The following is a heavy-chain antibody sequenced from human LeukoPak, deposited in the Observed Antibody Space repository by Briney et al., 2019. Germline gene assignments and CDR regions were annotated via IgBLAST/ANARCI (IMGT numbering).Heavy chain of an antibody. CDR2: ITSSGIT. Sequence: GGSLRLSCAASGFTFSNYGMNWVRQAPGKGLEWVSGITSSGITYYADSVKGRFTVSRDNSKNTLYLQMNSLRAEDTAVYYCARDKKDWGQGTLVTVSS. V-gene: IGHV3-23*01. J-gene: IGHJ4*02. CDR3: ARDKKD. CDR1: GFTFSNYG.